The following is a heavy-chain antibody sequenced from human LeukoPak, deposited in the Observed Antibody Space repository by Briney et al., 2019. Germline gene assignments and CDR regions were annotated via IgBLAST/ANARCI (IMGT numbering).Heavy chain of an antibody. J-gene: IGHJ4*02. D-gene: IGHD6-13*01. Sequence: ASVTVSCKASGYSFSTYGISWVRTAPGQGLEWMGWVNVDNGRTNYEPKVQDRVTMTADTSTTTVYMELRTLRPDDTGVYYCARCGYSSGWYCGIDDWGQGTLVTVSS. CDR3: ARCGYSSGWYCGIDD. CDR1: GYSFSTYG. CDR2: VNVDNGRT. V-gene: IGHV1-18*01.